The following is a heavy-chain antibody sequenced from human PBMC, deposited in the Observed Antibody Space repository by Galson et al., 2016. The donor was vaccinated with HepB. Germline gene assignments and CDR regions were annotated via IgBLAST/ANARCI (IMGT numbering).Heavy chain of an antibody. CDR1: GFTFSSYG. J-gene: IGHJ5*02. Sequence: SLRLSCAASGFTFSSYGMHWVRQAPGKGLEWVAVIWYDGSNKYYADSVKGRFTISRDNSKNTLYLQMNSLRAEDTAVLYCAKGTDPYGDYSWFDPGGQGTLVTVSS. V-gene: IGHV3-33*06. CDR3: AKGTDPYGDYSWFDP. D-gene: IGHD4-17*01. CDR2: IWYDGSNK.